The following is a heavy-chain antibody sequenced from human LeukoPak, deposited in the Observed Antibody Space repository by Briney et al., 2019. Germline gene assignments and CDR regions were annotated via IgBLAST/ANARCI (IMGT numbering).Heavy chain of an antibody. CDR3: ARGRGSSGWLYYFDY. CDR2: IYSGGST. CDR1: GFTVSSNY. V-gene: IGHV3-53*01. J-gene: IGHJ4*02. Sequence: PGGSLRLSCAASGFTVSSNYMSWVRQAPGKGPEWVSVIYSGGSTYYADSVKGRFTISRDNSKNTLYLQMNSLRAEDTAVYYCARGRGSSGWLYYFDYWGQGTLVTVSS. D-gene: IGHD6-19*01.